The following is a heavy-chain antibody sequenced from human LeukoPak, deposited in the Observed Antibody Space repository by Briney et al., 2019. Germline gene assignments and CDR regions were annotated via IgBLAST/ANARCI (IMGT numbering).Heavy chain of an antibody. D-gene: IGHD1-26*01. CDR1: GGSISSYY. V-gene: IGHV4-4*07. CDR2: IYTSGTT. J-gene: IGHJ4*02. CDR3: ARQDSKVGAYTGPYYIDY. Sequence: PSETLSLTCTVSGGSISSYYWNWLRQPAGKGLEWIGRIYTSGTTDDNPSLKSRVTMSVDTSRNQVSLKLTSVTAADTAVYYCARQDSKVGAYTGPYYIDYWGPGTLVTVSS.